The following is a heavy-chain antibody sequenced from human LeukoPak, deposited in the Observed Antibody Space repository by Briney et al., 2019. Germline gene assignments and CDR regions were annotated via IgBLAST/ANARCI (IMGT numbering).Heavy chain of an antibody. Sequence: GGALRLSCAASGFTLSGPVMHWVRQNAQGLEWVSAIGPESDTFYPDSVRGRFIISRENAKNSLYLHMNSLTAGDTAVYYCARGERPPPYTTDSWFFALWGRGTLVTVSS. CDR1: GFTLSGPV. V-gene: IGHV3-13*01. CDR2: IGPESDT. D-gene: IGHD3-16*01. CDR3: ARGERPPPYTTDSWFFAL. J-gene: IGHJ2*01.